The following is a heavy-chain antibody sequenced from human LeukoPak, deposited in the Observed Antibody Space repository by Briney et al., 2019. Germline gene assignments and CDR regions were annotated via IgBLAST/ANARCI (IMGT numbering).Heavy chain of an antibody. CDR2: TSGDASVS. V-gene: IGHV3-23*01. D-gene: IGHD6-13*01. J-gene: IGHJ3*02. Sequence: PGVSLRLSCAGAGFRFKFVALTGVGRAPGKGLKWCLGTSGDASVSKHADSVKGRFNISRDNSKNTLYLQLNSLRVEDTAIYYCAKAYSSSLYGDAFHIWGQGTMVTVSP. CDR3: AKAYSSSLYGDAFHI. CDR1: GFRFKFVA.